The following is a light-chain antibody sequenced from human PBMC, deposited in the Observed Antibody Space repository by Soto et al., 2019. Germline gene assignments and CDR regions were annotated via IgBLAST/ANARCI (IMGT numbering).Light chain of an antibody. CDR3: MQATQYRPYT. V-gene: IGKV2-24*01. J-gene: IGKJ2*01. CDR1: QSLVHSDGNTY. Sequence: DIVLTQTPLSSPVTLGQPASISCRSSQSLVHSDGNTYLRWFHQRPGQPPRLLIDKVSNRFSGVPDRFSGSGAGTDFTLKISRVEAEDVGIYFCMQATQYRPYTFVQGTKLAIK. CDR2: KVS.